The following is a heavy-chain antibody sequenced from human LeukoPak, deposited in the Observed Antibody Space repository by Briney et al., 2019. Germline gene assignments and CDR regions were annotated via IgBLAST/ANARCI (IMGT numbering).Heavy chain of an antibody. D-gene: IGHD4-17*01. CDR3: AKGYGDVY. J-gene: IGHJ4*02. V-gene: IGHV3-66*02. Sequence: RAGGSPRPSCAASGFTLSSKYIRWGRQAPGEGLEWVSVIYSSGNTYYADSVKGRFTISRDNSENTLSLQMNSLRAEDTAVYYCAKGYGDVYWGQGTLVTVSS. CDR2: IYSSGNT. CDR1: GFTLSSKY.